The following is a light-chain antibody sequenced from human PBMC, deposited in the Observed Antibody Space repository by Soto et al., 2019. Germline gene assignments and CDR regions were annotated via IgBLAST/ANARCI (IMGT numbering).Light chain of an antibody. CDR1: SSNIGSNY. CDR2: RNN. CDR3: AAWDDSLSGGG. V-gene: IGLV1-47*01. Sequence: QSVLTQPPSASGTPGQRVTISCSGSSSNIGSNYVYWYQQLPGTAPKLLIYRNNQRTSGVPDRFSGSKSGTSASLAISGLRSEDEADYYCAAWDDSLSGGGFGGGTQLTVL. J-gene: IGLJ7*01.